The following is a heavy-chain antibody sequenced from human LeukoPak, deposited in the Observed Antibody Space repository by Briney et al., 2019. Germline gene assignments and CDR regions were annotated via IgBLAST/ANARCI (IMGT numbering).Heavy chain of an antibody. J-gene: IGHJ6*02. Sequence: PSETLSLTCAVYGGSFSGYYWSWIRQPPGKGLEWIGEINHSGSTNYNPSLKSRVTISVDTSKNQFSLKLSSVTAADTAVYYCARGREYCSGGSCYSDFYYYYGMDVWGQGTTVTVSS. CDR2: INHSGST. V-gene: IGHV4-34*01. CDR1: GGSFSGYY. CDR3: ARGREYCSGGSCYSDFYYYYGMDV. D-gene: IGHD2-15*01.